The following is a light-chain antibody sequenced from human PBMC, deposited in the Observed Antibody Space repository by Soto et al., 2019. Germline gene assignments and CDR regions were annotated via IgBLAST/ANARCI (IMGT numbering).Light chain of an antibody. CDR2: GAS. J-gene: IGKJ2*01. CDR3: QLYGASPKYT. Sequence: EIVLTQSPGTLSLSPGQRTTLSCRASQSVSSSSLAWYQQRPGQAPRLLIYGASRRATGIPDRFSGSGSGTAFTLTISRLEPADFAVYYCQLYGASPKYTFGQGTKLEIK. CDR1: QSVSSSS. V-gene: IGKV3-20*01.